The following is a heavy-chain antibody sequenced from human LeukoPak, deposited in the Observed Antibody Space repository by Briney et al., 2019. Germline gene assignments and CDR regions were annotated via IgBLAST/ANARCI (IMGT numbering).Heavy chain of an antibody. CDR3: ARGGQLWLEGGIFDY. CDR1: GFTFSDYW. CDR2: INQDGSRN. D-gene: IGHD5-18*01. V-gene: IGHV3-7*03. Sequence: GGSLRLSCAGSGFTFSDYWIGWVRQAPGKGLEWVANINQDGSRNTYLESVMGRFTISRDNAKNSLYLQMNSLRAEDTAVYYCARGGQLWLEGGIFDYWGQGTLVTVSS. J-gene: IGHJ4*02.